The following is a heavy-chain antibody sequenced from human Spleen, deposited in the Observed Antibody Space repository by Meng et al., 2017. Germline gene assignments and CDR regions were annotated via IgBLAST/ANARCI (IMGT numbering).Heavy chain of an antibody. CDR3: AGWERSGSGYYYDY. CDR1: GGSFSGYQ. J-gene: IGHJ4*02. D-gene: IGHD3-3*01. V-gene: IGHV4-34*01. Sequence: QVQLQQWGAGLLNPSETLSLICAVYGGSFSGYQWSWIRQSPGKGLEWIGEINHSGSTNYNPSLKSRVTISVDTSKNQFSLILNSVTAADTAVYFCAGWERSGSGYYYDYWGQGTLVTVSS. CDR2: INHSGST.